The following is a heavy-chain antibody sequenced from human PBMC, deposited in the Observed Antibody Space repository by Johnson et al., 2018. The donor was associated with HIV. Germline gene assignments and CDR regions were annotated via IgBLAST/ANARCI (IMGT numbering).Heavy chain of an antibody. CDR2: ISYDGSNK. V-gene: IGHV3-30-3*01. CDR3: ARGGVVTAIPHACDI. CDR1: GFTFSSYA. Sequence: QVQVVESGGGVVQPGRSLRLSCAASGFTFSSYAMHWVRQAPGKGLEWVAVISYDGSNKYYADSVKGRFTISRDNSKNTLYLQMNSLRAEDTAVYYCARGGVVTAIPHACDIWGQGTMVTVSS. D-gene: IGHD2-21*02. J-gene: IGHJ3*02.